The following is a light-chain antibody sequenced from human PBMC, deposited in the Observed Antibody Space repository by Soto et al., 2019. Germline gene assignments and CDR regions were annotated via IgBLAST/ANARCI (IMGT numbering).Light chain of an antibody. J-gene: IGKJ3*01. V-gene: IGKV3-15*01. CDR3: QQYDKWVT. CDR2: GAS. CDR1: QTVSTN. Sequence: EIMMTQSPATLSVSPGETATLSCRASQTVSTNLAWYQQKRGQAPRLLIYGASTRATGIPARFIGSGSGTDFTLTITSLQSEDFAVYYCQQYDKWVTFGPGTKVDIK.